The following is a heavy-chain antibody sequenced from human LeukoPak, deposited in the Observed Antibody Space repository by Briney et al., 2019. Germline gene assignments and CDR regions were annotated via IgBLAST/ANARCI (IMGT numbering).Heavy chain of an antibody. J-gene: IGHJ4*02. CDR2: ISGSGGST. D-gene: IGHD3-3*01. Sequence: GGSLRLSCAASGFTFSSYAMSWVRQAPGKGLEWVSAISGSGGSTYYADSVKGRFTISRDNSKNTLYLQMNSLRAEDTAVYYCAKDDRITIFGVVIPLVDYWGQGTLVTVSS. CDR1: GFTFSSYA. CDR3: AKDDRITIFGVVIPLVDY. V-gene: IGHV3-23*01.